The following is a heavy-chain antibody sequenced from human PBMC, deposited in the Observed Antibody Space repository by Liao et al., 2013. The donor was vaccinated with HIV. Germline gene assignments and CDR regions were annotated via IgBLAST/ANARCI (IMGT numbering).Heavy chain of an antibody. CDR3: ARVFYGDYRLGWFDP. CDR1: GGSFSGYY. CDR2: INHSGST. V-gene: IGHV4-34*01. Sequence: QVQLQESGPGLLKPSETLSLTCAVYGGSFSGYYWSWIRQPPGKGLEWIGEINHSGSTNYNPSLKSRVTISVDTSKSQFSLRVSSVTAADTAVYYCARVFYGDYRLGWFDPWGQGTLVTVSS. J-gene: IGHJ5*02. D-gene: IGHD4-17*01.